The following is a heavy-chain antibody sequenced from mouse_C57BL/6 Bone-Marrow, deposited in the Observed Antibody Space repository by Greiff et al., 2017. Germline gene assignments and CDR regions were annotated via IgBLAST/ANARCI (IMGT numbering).Heavy chain of an antibody. J-gene: IGHJ1*03. V-gene: IGHV1-52*01. CDR1: GYTFTSYW. CDR3: ARDFYYYGTWYFDV. Sequence: QVQLQQPGAELVRPGSSVKLSCKASGYTFTSYWMHLVKQRPIQGLEWIGNIDPSDSETHYNQKFKDKATLTVDKSSSTAYMQLSSLTSEDSAVYYCARDFYYYGTWYFDVWGTGTTVTVSS. D-gene: IGHD1-1*01. CDR2: IDPSDSET.